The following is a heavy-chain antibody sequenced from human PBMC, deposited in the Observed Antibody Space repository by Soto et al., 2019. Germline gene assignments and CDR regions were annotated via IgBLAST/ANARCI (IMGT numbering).Heavy chain of an antibody. D-gene: IGHD3-22*01. Sequence: PGGSLRLSCAASGFTFNSYAMSWVRQAPGKGLEWVSAISGSGGSTYYTNSVKGQFTISRDNSKNTLYLQMNSLRAEDTAVYYCAKGIAVVHTWYFDYWGQGTLVTVS. V-gene: IGHV3-23*01. J-gene: IGHJ4*02. CDR2: ISGSGGST. CDR1: GFTFNSYA. CDR3: AKGIAVVHTWYFDY.